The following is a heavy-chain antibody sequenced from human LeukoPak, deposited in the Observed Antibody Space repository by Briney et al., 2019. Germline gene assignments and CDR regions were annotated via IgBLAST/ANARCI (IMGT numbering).Heavy chain of an antibody. CDR3: AKTPPCNNDCSGYFYFDY. V-gene: IGHV4-4*07. D-gene: IGHD3-22*01. J-gene: IGHJ4*02. CDR2: IYTCGSP. Sequence: SEPLSLMRCVSGGPLRWYFWSWIRQPAGKGLEWIGRIYTCGSPHHHPSLKSRVTMSVDTSKKQFSLELGSVTAVDTAGYYCAKTPPCNNDCSGYFYFDYRGQGTQVTVSS. CDR1: GGPLRWYF.